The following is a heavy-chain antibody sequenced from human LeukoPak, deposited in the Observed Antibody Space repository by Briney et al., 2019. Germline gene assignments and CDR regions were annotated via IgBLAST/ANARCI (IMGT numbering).Heavy chain of an antibody. CDR1: GITFKNYE. J-gene: IGHJ6*03. CDR3: AKDGSPGGYYYYYMDV. V-gene: IGHV3-48*03. Sequence: GGSLRLSCAVSGITFKNYEMNWVRQAPGKGLEWVSYISGSGGTIYYADSVKGRFTISRDNAKNSLYLQMNSLRAEDTALYYCAKDGSPGGYYYYYMDVWGKGTTVTISS. D-gene: IGHD1-14*01. CDR2: ISGSGGTI.